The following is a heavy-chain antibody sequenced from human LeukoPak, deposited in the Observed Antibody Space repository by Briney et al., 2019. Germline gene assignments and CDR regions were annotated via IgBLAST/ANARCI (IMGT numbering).Heavy chain of an antibody. CDR3: ARVGMGGSGQYFYIHYGMDV. CDR1: GYTFTSYG. CDR2: MNPNSGNT. D-gene: IGHD2/OR15-2a*01. V-gene: IGHV1-8*02. Sequence: GASVKVSCKASGYTFTSYGINWVRQATGQGREWMGWMNPNSGNTGYAQKFQGRVTMTRNTSISTAYMELSSLRSEDTAVYYCARVGMGGSGQYFYIHYGMDVWGQGTTVTVYS. J-gene: IGHJ6*02.